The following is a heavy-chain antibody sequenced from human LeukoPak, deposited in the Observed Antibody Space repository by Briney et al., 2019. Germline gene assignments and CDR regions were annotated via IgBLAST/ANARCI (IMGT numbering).Heavy chain of an antibody. J-gene: IGHJ6*03. V-gene: IGHV3-23*01. CDR2: ISGSGGST. Sequence: TGGSLRLSCAASGFTFSSYGMSWVRQAPGKGLEWVSAISGSGGSTYYADSVKGRFTISRDDSKNTLYLQMNSLRAEDTAVYYCAKNVPDYGVYYYYMDVWGKGTTVTISS. D-gene: IGHD4-17*01. CDR1: GFTFSSYG. CDR3: AKNVPDYGVYYYYMDV.